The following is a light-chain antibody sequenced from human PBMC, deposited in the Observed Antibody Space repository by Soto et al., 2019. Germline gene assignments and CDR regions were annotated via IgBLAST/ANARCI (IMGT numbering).Light chain of an antibody. CDR2: GAS. V-gene: IGKV3-20*01. CDR1: QSISSSY. CDR3: QQYGSSPGT. Sequence: EIVLTQSPGTLSLSPGERATLSCRDSQSISSSYLAWYQQKPGQAPRLLIYGASSRATGIPDRFSGSGSGTDFTLTISRLEPEDFAVYYCQQYGSSPGTFGRGTKVEIK. J-gene: IGKJ1*01.